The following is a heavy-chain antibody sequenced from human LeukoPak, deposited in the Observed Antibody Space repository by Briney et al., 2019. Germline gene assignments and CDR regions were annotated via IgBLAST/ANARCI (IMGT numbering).Heavy chain of an antibody. D-gene: IGHD3-22*01. CDR1: GFTFSSYG. V-gene: IGHV3-30*18. CDR3: AKDREEYYDSSGYSS. Sequence: GGSLRLSCSASGFTFSSYGMHWVRQAPGKGLEWVAVRSYDGSNKYYADSVKGRFTISRDNSKNTLYLQMNSLRAEDTAVYYCAKDREEYYDSSGYSSWGQGTLVTVSS. CDR2: RSYDGSNK. J-gene: IGHJ5*02.